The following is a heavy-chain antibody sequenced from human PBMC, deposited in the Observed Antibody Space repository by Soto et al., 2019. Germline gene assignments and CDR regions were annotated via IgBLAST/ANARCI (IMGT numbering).Heavy chain of an antibody. D-gene: IGHD6-6*01. CDR3: ARASRCKSEYECFAWLDF. CDR2: IFPSGDS. CDR1: GGSISSLY. V-gene: IGHV4-4*07. J-gene: IGHJ4*02. Sequence: PSETLSLTCTVSGGSISSLYWAWIRQPAGKGLEWIGRIFPSGDSNYNPSLTSRVSMSLDTSKNQFSLTVSSVTAADTAVYYCARASRCKSEYECFAWLDFWGQGILVTV.